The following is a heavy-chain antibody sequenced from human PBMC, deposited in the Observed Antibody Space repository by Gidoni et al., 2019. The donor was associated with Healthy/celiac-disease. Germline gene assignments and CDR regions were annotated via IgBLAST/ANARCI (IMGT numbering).Heavy chain of an antibody. CDR2: IYYSGST. Sequence: QLQLQESGPGLVKPSETLSLTCTVSGGSISSSSYYWGWIRQPPGKGLEWIGSIYYSGSTYYNPSLKSRVTISVDTSKNQFSLKLSSVTAADTAVYYCARPLVGLANWFDPWGQGTLVTVSS. J-gene: IGHJ5*02. D-gene: IGHD6-6*01. CDR3: ARPLVGLANWFDP. V-gene: IGHV4-39*01. CDR1: GGSISSSSYY.